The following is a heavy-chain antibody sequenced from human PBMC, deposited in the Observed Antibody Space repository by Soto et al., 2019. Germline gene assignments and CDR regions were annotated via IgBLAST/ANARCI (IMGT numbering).Heavy chain of an antibody. J-gene: IGHJ6*02. V-gene: IGHV3-9*01. CDR1: GFTFDDYA. Sequence: PGGSLRLSCAASGFTFDDYAMHWVRQAPGKGLEWVSGISWNSGSIGYADSVKGRFTISRDNAKNSLYLQMNSLRAEDTALYYCAKDSYCISTSCYGYYYYYGMDVWGQGTTVTVSS. CDR3: AKDSYCISTSCYGYYYYYGMDV. D-gene: IGHD2-2*01. CDR2: ISWNSGSI.